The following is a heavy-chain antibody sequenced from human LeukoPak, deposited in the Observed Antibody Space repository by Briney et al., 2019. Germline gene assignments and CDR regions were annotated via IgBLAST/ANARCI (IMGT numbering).Heavy chain of an antibody. J-gene: IGHJ3*02. D-gene: IGHD2-21*02. CDR1: GFTFDDYA. V-gene: IGHV3-9*01. Sequence: GGSLRLSCAASGFTFDDYAMHWVRQAPGKGLEWVSGISWNSGSIGYADSVKGRFTIPRDNAKNSLYLQMNSLRAEDTALYYCAKALALHAFDIWGQGTMVTVSS. CDR2: ISWNSGSI. CDR3: AKALALHAFDI.